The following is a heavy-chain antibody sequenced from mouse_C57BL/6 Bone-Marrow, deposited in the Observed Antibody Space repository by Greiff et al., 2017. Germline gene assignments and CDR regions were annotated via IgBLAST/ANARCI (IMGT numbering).Heavy chain of an antibody. CDR3: ANSYEKDYYFDY. J-gene: IGHJ2*01. V-gene: IGHV1-55*01. CDR1: GYTFTSYW. Sequence: QVQLQQPGAELVKPGASVKMSCKASGYTFTSYWITWVKQRPGQGLEWIGDIYPGSGSTNYNEKFKSKATLTVDTSSSTAYMQLSSLTSEDSAVYYCANSYEKDYYFDYWGQGTTLTVSS. D-gene: IGHD2-3*01. CDR2: IYPGSGST.